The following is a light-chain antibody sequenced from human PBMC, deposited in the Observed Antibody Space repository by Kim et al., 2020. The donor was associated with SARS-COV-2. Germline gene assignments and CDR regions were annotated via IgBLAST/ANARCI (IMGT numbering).Light chain of an antibody. Sequence: SVTISCTGTSSDIGSYNFVSWYQQHPDKAPKLNMYEVTKRPSGVSDRFSGSKSANTASLTVSGLQAEDEANYYCSSYAGDNHLGVVFGGGTQLTV. J-gene: IGLJ2*01. CDR2: EVT. V-gene: IGLV2-8*01. CDR3: SSYAGDNHLGVV. CDR1: SSDIGSYNF.